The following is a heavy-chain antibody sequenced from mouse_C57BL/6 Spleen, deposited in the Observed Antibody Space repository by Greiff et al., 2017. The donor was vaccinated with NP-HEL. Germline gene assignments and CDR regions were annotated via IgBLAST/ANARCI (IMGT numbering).Heavy chain of an antibody. J-gene: IGHJ4*01. D-gene: IGHD1-1*01. CDR3: ARSFITTVVGGAMDY. V-gene: IGHV1-4*01. CDR1: GYTFTSYT. Sequence: QVQLKQSGAELARPGASVKMSCKASGYTFTSYTMHWVKQRPGQGLEWIGYINPSSGYTKYNQKFKDKATLTADKSSSTAYMQLSSLTSEDSAVYYCARSFITTVVGGAMDYWGQGTSVTVSS. CDR2: INPSSGYT.